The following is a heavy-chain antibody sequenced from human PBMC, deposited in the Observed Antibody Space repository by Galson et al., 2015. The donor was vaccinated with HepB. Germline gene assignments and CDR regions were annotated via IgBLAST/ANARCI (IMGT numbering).Heavy chain of an antibody. CDR1: GFTFSSYG. CDR2: ISYDGSNK. V-gene: IGHV3-30*18. Sequence: SLRLSCAASGFTFSSYGMHWVRQAPGKGLEWVAVISYDGSNKYYADSVKGRFTISRDNSKNTLYLQMNSLRAEDTAVYYCAKDLGGYYYDSSGYNAEYFQHWGQGTLVTVSS. D-gene: IGHD3-22*01. CDR3: AKDLGGYYYDSSGYNAEYFQH. J-gene: IGHJ1*01.